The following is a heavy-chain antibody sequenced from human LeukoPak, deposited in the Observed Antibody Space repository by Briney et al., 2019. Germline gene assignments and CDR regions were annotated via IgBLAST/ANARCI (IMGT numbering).Heavy chain of an antibody. CDR2: ISSSSSTI. CDR3: ARVPLRMRIYYYYGMDV. V-gene: IGHV3-48*02. CDR1: GFTFSSYS. J-gene: IGHJ6*02. Sequence: PGGSLRLSCAASGFTFSSYSMNWVRQAPGKGLEWVSYISSSSSTIYYADSVKGRFTISRDNAKNSLYLQMNSLRDEDTAVYYCARVPLRMRIYYYYGMDVWGQGTTVTVSS. D-gene: IGHD2-8*01.